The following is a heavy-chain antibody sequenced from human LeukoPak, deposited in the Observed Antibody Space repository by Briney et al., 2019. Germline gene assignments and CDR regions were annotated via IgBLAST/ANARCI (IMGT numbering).Heavy chain of an antibody. D-gene: IGHD2-8*01. CDR3: ARDQGYCTNGVCGP. CDR1: GGSISSYY. CDR2: IYYSGST. J-gene: IGHJ5*02. Sequence: SETLSLTCTVSGGSISSYYWSWIRQPPGKGLEWIGYIYYSGSTNYNPSLKSRVTISVDTSKNQFSLKLSSVTAADTAVYYCARDQGYCTNGVCGPWGKGTLVTVSS. V-gene: IGHV4-59*01.